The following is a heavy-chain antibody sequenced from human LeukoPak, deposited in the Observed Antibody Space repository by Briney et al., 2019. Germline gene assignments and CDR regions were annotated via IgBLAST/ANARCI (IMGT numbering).Heavy chain of an antibody. J-gene: IGHJ4*02. CDR2: INPNSGGT. CDR1: GYIFTGYY. D-gene: IGHD6-19*01. Sequence: ASVKVSCKASGYIFTGYYMHWVRQAPGQGLEWMGWINPNSGGTNYAQKFQGRVTMTRDTSISTAYMELSRLRSDDTAVYYCARQSPYSSGWSVFDYWGQGTLVTVSS. V-gene: IGHV1-2*02. CDR3: ARQSPYSSGWSVFDY.